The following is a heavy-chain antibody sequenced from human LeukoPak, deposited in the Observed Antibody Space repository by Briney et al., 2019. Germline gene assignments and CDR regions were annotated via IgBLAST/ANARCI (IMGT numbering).Heavy chain of an antibody. D-gene: IGHD2-21*01. J-gene: IGHJ4*02. CDR3: ARCPRSIPGCE. CDR2: IKDDGSAK. V-gene: IGHV3-7*01. CDR1: GFTFNTYW. Sequence: GGSLRLSCVASGFTFNTYWMTWFRQAPGKGLEFVANIKDDGSAKSSVGSVTGRFIISRDNANNSLYLQMNSLRGEDAAVYYCARCPRSIPGCEWGQGTLVTVSS.